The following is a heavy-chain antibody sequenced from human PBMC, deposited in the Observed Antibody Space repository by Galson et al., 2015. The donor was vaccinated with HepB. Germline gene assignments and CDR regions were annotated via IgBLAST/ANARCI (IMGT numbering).Heavy chain of an antibody. CDR3: ATRPSGDYPYFDF. CDR1: GFTVNNKY. J-gene: IGHJ4*02. V-gene: IGHV3-66*04. D-gene: IGHD4-17*01. CDR2: IYTGGDT. Sequence: SLRLSCAASGFTVNNKYMIWVRQAPGRGLEWVSLIYTGGDTKYADSVKGRFTISRDNSKNTLYLQMNSLRAEDTAVYYCATRPSGDYPYFDFWGQGALVIVSS.